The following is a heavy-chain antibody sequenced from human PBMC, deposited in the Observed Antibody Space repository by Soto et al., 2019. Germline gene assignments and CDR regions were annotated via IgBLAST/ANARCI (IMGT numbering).Heavy chain of an antibody. CDR1: GGTFSSYA. CDR2: IIPIFGTA. D-gene: IGHD6-19*01. Sequence: SVKVSCKASGGTFSSYAISWVRQAPGQGLEWMGGIIPIFGTANYAQKFQGRVTITADESTSTAYMELSSLRSEDTAVYYCARDRGPIAVAGSWGQGTLVTVSS. V-gene: IGHV1-69*13. J-gene: IGHJ4*02. CDR3: ARDRGPIAVAGS.